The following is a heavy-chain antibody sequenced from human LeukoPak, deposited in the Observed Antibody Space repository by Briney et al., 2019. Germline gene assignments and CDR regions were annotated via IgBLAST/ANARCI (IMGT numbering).Heavy chain of an antibody. D-gene: IGHD3-9*01. CDR3: ARGLPRGVLRYFDWHAP. CDR2: MNPNSGNT. J-gene: IGHJ5*02. CDR1: GYTFTSYD. Sequence: GASVKVSCKASGYTFTSYDINWVRQATGQGLEWMGWMNPNSGNTGYAQKFQGRVTMTRNTSISTAYMELSSLRSEDTAVYYCARGLPRGVLRYFDWHAPWGQGTLVTVSS. V-gene: IGHV1-8*01.